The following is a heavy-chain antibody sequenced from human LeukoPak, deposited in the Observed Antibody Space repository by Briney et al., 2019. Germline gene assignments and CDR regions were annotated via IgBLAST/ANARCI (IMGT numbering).Heavy chain of an antibody. Sequence: GASLQISCQGSGYSFTSYWIAWVRQLPGKGLEFMGIIYPGDSHVTYSPSFQGQVTISADKSVSTTYLQWSSLKASDTAIYYCARLDEGFYYDGGGFLYWGQGTLLAVSS. D-gene: IGHD3-22*01. CDR3: ARLDEGFYYDGGGFLY. CDR2: IYPGDSHV. V-gene: IGHV5-51*01. CDR1: GYSFTSYW. J-gene: IGHJ4*02.